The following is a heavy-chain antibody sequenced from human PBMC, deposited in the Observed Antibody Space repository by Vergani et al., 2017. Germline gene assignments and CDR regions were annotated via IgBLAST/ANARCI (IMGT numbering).Heavy chain of an antibody. CDR3: ARVGGKDIVVVPAAIWFDP. Sequence: QVQLQGSGPGLVQPSQTLSLTCTVSGGSISSGGYYWSWIRQHPGKGLEWIGYIYYSGSTYYNPSLKSRVTISVDTSKNQFSLKLSSVTAADTAVYYCARVGGKDIVVVPAAIWFDPWGQGTLVTVSS. J-gene: IGHJ5*02. CDR1: GGSISSGGYY. CDR2: IYYSGST. D-gene: IGHD2-2*01. V-gene: IGHV4-31*03.